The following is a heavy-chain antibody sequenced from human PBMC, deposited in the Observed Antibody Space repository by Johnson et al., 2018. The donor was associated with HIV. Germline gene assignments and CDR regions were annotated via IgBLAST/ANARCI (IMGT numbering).Heavy chain of an antibody. J-gene: IGHJ3*02. Sequence: VQLVESGGGLVQPGGSLRLSCAASGFTFSSYGMHWVRQAPGKGLEWVSYISSSGKSTNYADSVKGRFTISRDNAKNSLSLQMNSLRAEDTAVYYCARDASLRFLEWFDAFDIWGQGTMVTVSS. CDR3: ARDASLRFLEWFDAFDI. V-gene: IGHV3-48*04. D-gene: IGHD3-3*01. CDR1: GFTFSSYG. CDR2: ISSSGKST.